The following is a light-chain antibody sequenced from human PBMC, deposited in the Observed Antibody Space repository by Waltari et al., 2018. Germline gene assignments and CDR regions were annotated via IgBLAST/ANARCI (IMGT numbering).Light chain of an antibody. CDR2: DDS. CDR1: NIGSKT. Sequence: SYVLTQPPSVSVAPGKTARITCGGNNIGSKTVHGYQQKPGQAPVLVVYDDSARPSGIPERFSGSNSGNTATLTISRVEAGDEADYYCQVWDSSSDLVVFGGGTKLTVL. J-gene: IGLJ2*01. CDR3: QVWDSSSDLVV. V-gene: IGLV3-21*03.